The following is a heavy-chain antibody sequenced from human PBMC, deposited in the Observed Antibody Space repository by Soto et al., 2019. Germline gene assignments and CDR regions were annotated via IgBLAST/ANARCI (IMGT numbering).Heavy chain of an antibody. Sequence: SETLSLTCNVSGDSMTSPPYYWVWIRQPPGKGMEWIGTVYYSGVTYYNPSLRGRLSVSADKSKNYFSPRLTSVTAEESAVYYCARHDDWFDPWGQGILVTVSS. CDR2: VYYSGVT. CDR1: GDSMTSPPYY. V-gene: IGHV4-39*01. J-gene: IGHJ5*02. CDR3: ARHDDWFDP.